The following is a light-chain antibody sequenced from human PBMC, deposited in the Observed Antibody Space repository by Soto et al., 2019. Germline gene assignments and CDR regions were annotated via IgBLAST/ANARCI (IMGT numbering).Light chain of an antibody. CDR1: SGSIASNY. CDR2: EDN. Sequence: NFMLTQPHSVSESPGKTVTISCTRSSGSIASNYVQWYQQRPGSAPTTVIYEDNQRPSGVPDRFPGSIDSSSDSASLTISGLKTEDEADYYRQSYDSSPLWVFGTGTKVTVL. CDR3: QSYDSSPLWV. V-gene: IGLV6-57*04. J-gene: IGLJ1*01.